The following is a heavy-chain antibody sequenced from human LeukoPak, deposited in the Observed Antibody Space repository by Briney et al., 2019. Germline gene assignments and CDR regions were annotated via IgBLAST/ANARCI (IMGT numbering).Heavy chain of an antibody. V-gene: IGHV4-30-4*02. J-gene: IGHJ1*01. CDR3: ARGDLSYDSSGD. Sequence: SETLSLTCTVSGGSISSGDYYWSWIRQPPGKGLEWIGYIYYSGGTYSNPSLKSRVTMSVDTSKNQFSLKLSSVTAADTAVYYCARGDLSYDSSGDWGQGTLVTVSS. CDR2: IYYSGGT. CDR1: GGSISSGDYY. D-gene: IGHD3-22*01.